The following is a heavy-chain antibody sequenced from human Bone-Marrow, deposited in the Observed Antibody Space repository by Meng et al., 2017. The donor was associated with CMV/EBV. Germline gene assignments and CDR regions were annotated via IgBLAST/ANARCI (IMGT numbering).Heavy chain of an antibody. Sequence: ASVKVSCKASGYTFTGYYMHWVRQAPGQGLEWMGWINPNSGGTNYAQKFQGRVTMTRDTSISTAYMELSRLRSEDTAVYYCALEEVVYYYYGMDVWGRGTTVTVSS. CDR1: GYTFTGYY. CDR2: INPNSGGT. D-gene: IGHD1-1*01. CDR3: ALEEVVYYYYGMDV. J-gene: IGHJ6*02. V-gene: IGHV1-2*02.